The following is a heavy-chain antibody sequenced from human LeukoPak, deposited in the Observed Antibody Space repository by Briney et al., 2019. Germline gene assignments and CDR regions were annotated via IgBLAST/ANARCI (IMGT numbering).Heavy chain of an antibody. CDR2: IYTSGST. D-gene: IGHD6-19*01. J-gene: IGHJ4*02. V-gene: IGHV4-4*07. CDR3: ARERRFQGYRGWAVAGPPDY. Sequence: SETLSLTCTVSGGSISSYYWSWIRQPAGKGLEWIGRIYTSGSTNYNPSLKSRVTMSVDTSKNQFSLKLSSVTAADTAVYYCARERRFQGYRGWAVAGPPDYWGQGTLVTVSS. CDR1: GGSISSYY.